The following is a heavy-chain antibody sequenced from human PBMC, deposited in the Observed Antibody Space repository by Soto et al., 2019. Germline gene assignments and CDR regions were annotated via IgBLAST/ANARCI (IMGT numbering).Heavy chain of an antibody. CDR3: AKGLPIDY. V-gene: IGHV3-23*01. Sequence: GGSLRLSCVGSGFTFSTYAMTWVRQAPGKGLEWVSAVGGSGGSTHYADSVKGRFTISRDNSKNTVYLQMNSLRADDTAVYYCAKGLPIDYWGQGTQVTVS. J-gene: IGHJ4*02. CDR2: VGGSGGST. CDR1: GFTFSTYA. D-gene: IGHD4-17*01.